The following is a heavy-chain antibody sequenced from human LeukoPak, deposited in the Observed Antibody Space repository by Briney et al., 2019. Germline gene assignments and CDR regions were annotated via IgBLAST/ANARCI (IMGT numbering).Heavy chain of an antibody. V-gene: IGHV3-30*04. CDR3: ARGRQAAAGAPANYTPDYYYYYYMDV. J-gene: IGHJ6*03. CDR2: ISYDGSNK. CDR1: GITFSSYA. Sequence: GGSLRLSCAASGITFSSYAMHWVRQAPGKGLEWVAVISYDGSNKYYADSVKGRFTISRDNSKNTLYLQMNSLRSEDTAVYYCARGRQAAAGAPANYTPDYYYYYYMDVWGKGTTVTVSS. D-gene: IGHD6-13*01.